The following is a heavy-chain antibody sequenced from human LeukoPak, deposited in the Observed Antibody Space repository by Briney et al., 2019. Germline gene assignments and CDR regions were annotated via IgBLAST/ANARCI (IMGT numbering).Heavy chain of an antibody. CDR3: ARQAYSSSPYYYYYMDV. D-gene: IGHD6-6*01. V-gene: IGHV4-39*01. CDR1: GGSISSSSYY. J-gene: IGHJ6*03. Sequence: SETLSLTCTVSGGSISSSSYYWGWIRQPPGKGLEWIGSIYYSGSTYYNPSLKSRVTISVDTSKNQFSLKLSSVTAADTAVYYCARQAYSSSPYYYYYMDVWGKGTTVTVSS. CDR2: IYYSGST.